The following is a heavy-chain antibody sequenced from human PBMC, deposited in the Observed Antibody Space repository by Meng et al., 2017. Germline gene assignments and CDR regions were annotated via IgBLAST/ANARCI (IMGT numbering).Heavy chain of an antibody. Sequence: VWLVEAGGGLVKRGGSLRLSCVASGLRFTDAWMSWVRQAPGKGLEWVGRIERKSDGGTIYYAAPVKGRFTISRDDSKNTLYLQMDSLINEDTAVYFCATGSAAADHWGQGTLVTVSS. J-gene: IGHJ4*02. CDR1: GLRFTDAW. D-gene: IGHD6-13*01. CDR2: IERKSDGGTI. CDR3: ATGSAAADH. V-gene: IGHV3-15*04.